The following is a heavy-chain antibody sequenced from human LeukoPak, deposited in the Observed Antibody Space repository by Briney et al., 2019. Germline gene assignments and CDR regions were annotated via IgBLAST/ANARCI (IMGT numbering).Heavy chain of an antibody. J-gene: IGHJ4*02. CDR2: ISSSSSTI. D-gene: IGHD3-16*01. CDR1: GFTFSSYS. Sequence: GGSLRLSCAASGFTFSSYSMNWVRQAPGKGLEWVSYISSSSSTIYYADSVKGRFTISRDNAKNTLYLQMNSLRAEDTAVYYCARVRWGGLYYFDYWGQGTLVTVSS. CDR3: ARVRWGGLYYFDY. V-gene: IGHV3-48*01.